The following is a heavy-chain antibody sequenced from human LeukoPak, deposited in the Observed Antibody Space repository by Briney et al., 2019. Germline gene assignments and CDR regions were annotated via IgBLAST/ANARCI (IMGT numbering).Heavy chain of an antibody. D-gene: IGHD3-22*01. CDR2: IKHDGREK. J-gene: IGHJ4*02. V-gene: IGHV3-7*01. CDR3: ARDSSGWNDY. Sequence: PGGSLRLSCVASVFTFSAYWMTWVRQAPGKGLEWVANIKHDGREKHYVGSVKGRFTISRYNVKNSLYLQMNSLRVEDTAVYYCARDSSGWNDYWGQGTLVTVSS. CDR1: VFTFSAYW.